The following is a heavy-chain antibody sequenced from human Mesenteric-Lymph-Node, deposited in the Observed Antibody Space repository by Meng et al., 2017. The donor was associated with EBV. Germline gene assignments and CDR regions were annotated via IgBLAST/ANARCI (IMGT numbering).Heavy chain of an antibody. D-gene: IGHD1-26*01. J-gene: IGHJ4*02. Sequence: QMQRVDAGAEVKKPGASVKVPCKASGYTFTNYGITWVRQAPGQGLEWMGWINAYNGDTNYAQTLQGRVTMTTDTSTSTAYMELRSLRSDDTAVYYCARVEVGITSGDYWGQGTLVTVSS. CDR3: ARVEVGITSGDY. V-gene: IGHV1-18*01. CDR2: INAYNGDT. CDR1: GYTFTNYG.